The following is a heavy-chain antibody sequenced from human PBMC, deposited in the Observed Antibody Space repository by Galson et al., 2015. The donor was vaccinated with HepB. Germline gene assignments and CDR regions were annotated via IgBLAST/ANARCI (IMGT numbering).Heavy chain of an antibody. CDR3: AKGGRDYYGSGSYSDY. J-gene: IGHJ4*02. V-gene: IGHV3-9*01. CDR1: GFIFDDYA. Sequence: SLRLSCAASGFIFDDYAMHWVRQAPGKGLEWVSGISWNSGSVGYVDSVKGRFTISRDNAKNSLYLQMNSLRAEDTALYYCAKGGRDYYGSGSYSDYWGQGTLLTVSS. CDR2: ISWNSGSV. D-gene: IGHD3-10*01.